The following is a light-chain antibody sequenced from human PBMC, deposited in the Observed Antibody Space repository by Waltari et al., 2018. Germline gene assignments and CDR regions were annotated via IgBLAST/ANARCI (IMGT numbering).Light chain of an antibody. Sequence: DIVMTQSPDSQAVSLGERATINCRSSQSILDNSNKRNYLTWYQQKAGQPPRLLISWASTRESGVPDRFSSSGSGTDFTLTISSLQAEDVAVYYCQQYYNAPVTFGGGTKMEI. V-gene: IGKV4-1*01. CDR3: QQYYNAPVT. CDR1: QSILDNSNKRNY. CDR2: WAS. J-gene: IGKJ4*01.